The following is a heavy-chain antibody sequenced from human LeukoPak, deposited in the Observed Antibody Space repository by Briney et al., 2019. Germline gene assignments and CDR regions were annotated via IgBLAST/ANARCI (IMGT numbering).Heavy chain of an antibody. D-gene: IGHD6-19*01. J-gene: IGHJ4*02. V-gene: IGHV3-33*01. CDR3: ARGHSSGWYPYYFDY. Sequence: GRSLRLSCAASGFTFSSYGMHWVRQAPGKGLEWVAVIWYDGSNKYYADSVKGRFTISRDNSKNTLYLQMNSLRAEDTAVYYCARGHSSGWYPYYFDYWGQGTLVTVSS. CDR1: GFTFSSYG. CDR2: IWYDGSNK.